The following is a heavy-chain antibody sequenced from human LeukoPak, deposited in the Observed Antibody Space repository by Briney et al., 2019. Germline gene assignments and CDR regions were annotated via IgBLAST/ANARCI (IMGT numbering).Heavy chain of an antibody. CDR2: IRNGANSYTT. J-gene: IGHJ6*02. D-gene: IGHD4/OR15-4a*01. CDR1: GFTFSDHY. V-gene: IGHV3-72*01. CDR3: TRGSGGADYYYYGMDV. Sequence: GRSLRLSCAASGFTFSDHYMDWVRQAPGKGLEWVGRIRNGANSYTTEYAASVKGRFAISRDDSRNSLYLQMNSLKTEDTAVYYCTRGSGGADYYYYGMDVWGQGTTVTVSS.